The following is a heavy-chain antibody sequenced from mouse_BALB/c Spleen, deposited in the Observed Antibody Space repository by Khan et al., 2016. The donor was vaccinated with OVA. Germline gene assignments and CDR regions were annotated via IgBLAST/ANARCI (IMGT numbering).Heavy chain of an antibody. CDR1: GFTFSRFG. CDR2: ISSGSSNI. Sequence: EVKLVESGGGLVQPGGSRKLSCAASGFTFSRFGMHWVRQAPEKGLEWVAYISSGSSNIYYADTVKGRFTISRDNPKNTLFLQMTSLRSEDTAMYYCARDSNFDYWGQGTTLTVSS. J-gene: IGHJ2*01. V-gene: IGHV5-17*02. CDR3: ARDSNFDY.